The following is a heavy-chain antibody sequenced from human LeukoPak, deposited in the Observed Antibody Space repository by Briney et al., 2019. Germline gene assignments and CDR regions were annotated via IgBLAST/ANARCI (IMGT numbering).Heavy chain of an antibody. CDR2: IKQDGSEK. D-gene: IGHD4/OR15-4a*01. V-gene: IGHV3-7*01. CDR3: ATLPAHYGANFDY. CDR1: GFTFSIYW. J-gene: IGHJ4*02. Sequence: PGGSLRLSCAASGFTFSIYWMSWVRQAPGGGLEWVANIKQDGSEKYYVDSVKGRFTISRDNAKNSLYLQMNSLRAEDTAVYYCATLPAHYGANFDYWGQGTLVTVSS.